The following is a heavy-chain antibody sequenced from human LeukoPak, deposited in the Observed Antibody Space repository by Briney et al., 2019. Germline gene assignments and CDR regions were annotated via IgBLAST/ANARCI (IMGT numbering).Heavy chain of an antibody. D-gene: IGHD5-18*01. CDR1: GFTFSSYW. J-gene: IGHJ4*02. V-gene: IGHV3-74*01. CDR3: ARDWDTFDY. Sequence: GGSLRLSCAASGFTFSSYWMHWVRQAPGKGLVWVSRVKSDGSSRNYADSVKGRFTISRDNSKNTLYLQMNSLRVEDTAVYYCARDWDTFDYWGQGTLVTVSS. CDR2: VKSDGSSR.